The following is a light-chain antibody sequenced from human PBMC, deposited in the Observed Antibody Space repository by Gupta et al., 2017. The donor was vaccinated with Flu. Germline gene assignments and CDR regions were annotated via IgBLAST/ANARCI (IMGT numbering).Light chain of an antibody. J-gene: IGLJ2*01. CDR2: YKSDSDY. CDR3: MIWHQNAVV. V-gene: IGLV5-45*01. CDR1: VGPYR. Sequence: VGPYRIYWYQQKPGSPPQYLLRYKSDSDYQKVSGVPSRFSGSKDASANAGILLISGLQSEGEADYYCMIWHQNAVVFGGGTKLTVL.